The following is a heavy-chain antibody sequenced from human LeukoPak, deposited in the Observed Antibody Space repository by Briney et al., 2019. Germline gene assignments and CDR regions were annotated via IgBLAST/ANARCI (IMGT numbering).Heavy chain of an antibody. CDR2: IDNDGRGT. CDR3: ARAASSGWYYFDY. CDR1: GFTFSSYW. V-gene: IGHV3-74*01. J-gene: IGHJ4*02. D-gene: IGHD6-19*01. Sequence: PGGSLRLSCAASGFTFSSYWMHWVRQAPGKGLVWVSRIDNDGRGTSYADSVKGRFTISRDNAKNSLYLQMNGLRAEDTAVYYCARAASSGWYYFDYWGQGTLVTVSS.